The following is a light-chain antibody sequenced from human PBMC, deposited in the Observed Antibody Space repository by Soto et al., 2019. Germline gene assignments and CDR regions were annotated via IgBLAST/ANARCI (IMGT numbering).Light chain of an antibody. CDR3: QHYNDWPPLT. CDR2: GAS. CDR1: QSVSSN. V-gene: IGKV3-15*01. J-gene: IGKJ4*01. Sequence: EIVMTQSPATLSVSPGERATLSCRASQSVSSNLAWYQQKPGQAPRPLIYGASTRTTGIRARFSGSGSGTEFAFTISSLQYEDVAVYYCQHYNDWPPLTFGGGTKVEIK.